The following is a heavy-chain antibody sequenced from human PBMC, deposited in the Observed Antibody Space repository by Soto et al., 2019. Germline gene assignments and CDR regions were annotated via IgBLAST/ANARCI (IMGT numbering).Heavy chain of an antibody. CDR2: IYHSGST. Sequence: PSETLSLTCAVSGGSISSGGYSWSWIRQPPGKGLEWIGYIYHSGSTYYNPSLKSRVTISVDTSKNQFSLKLSSVTAADTAVYYCARVALTGTTRVDYWGQGTLVTVPQ. V-gene: IGHV4-30-2*05. D-gene: IGHD1-7*01. CDR3: ARVALTGTTRVDY. CDR1: GGSISSGGYS. J-gene: IGHJ4*02.